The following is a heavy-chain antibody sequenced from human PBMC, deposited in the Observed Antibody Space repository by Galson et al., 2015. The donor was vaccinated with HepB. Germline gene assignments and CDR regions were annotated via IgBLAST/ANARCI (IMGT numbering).Heavy chain of an antibody. CDR1: GFTFSSYS. V-gene: IGHV3-48*02. D-gene: IGHD6-19*01. CDR3: ARDGAVAGNGYYGMDV. CDR2: ISSSSSTI. J-gene: IGHJ6*02. Sequence: SLRLSCAASGFTFSSYSMNWVRQAPGKGLEWVSYISSSSSTIYYADSVKGRFTISRDNAKNSLYLQMNSLRDEDTAVYYCARDGAVAGNGYYGMDVWGQGTTVTVSS.